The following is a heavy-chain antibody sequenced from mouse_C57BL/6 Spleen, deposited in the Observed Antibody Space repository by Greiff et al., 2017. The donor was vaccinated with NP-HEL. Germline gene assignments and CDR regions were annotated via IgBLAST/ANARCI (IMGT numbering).Heavy chain of an antibody. CDR3: ARSGYFDV. CDR2: IDPSDSYT. CDR1: GYTFSSYW. Sequence: VQLQQSGAELVMPGASVKLSCKASGYTFSSYWMHWVKQRPGQGLEWIGEIDPSDSYTNYNQKFKGKSTLTVDKSSNTAYMQLSSLTSDDSAVYYCARSGYFDVWGTGTTVTVSS. V-gene: IGHV1-69*01. J-gene: IGHJ1*03.